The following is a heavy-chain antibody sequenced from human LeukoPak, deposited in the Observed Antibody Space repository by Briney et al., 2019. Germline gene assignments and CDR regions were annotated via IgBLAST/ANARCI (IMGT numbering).Heavy chain of an antibody. Sequence: SGGSLRLSCAASGFTFSSYAMSWVRQAPGKGLEWVANIKQDGSEKYYVDSVKGRFTISRDNAKNSLYLQMNSLRAEDTAVYYCARDQTKNYFGVDYYYYYYMDVWGKGTTVTVSS. CDR1: GFTFSSYA. V-gene: IGHV3-7*01. D-gene: IGHD3-3*01. J-gene: IGHJ6*03. CDR3: ARDQTKNYFGVDYYYYYYMDV. CDR2: IKQDGSEK.